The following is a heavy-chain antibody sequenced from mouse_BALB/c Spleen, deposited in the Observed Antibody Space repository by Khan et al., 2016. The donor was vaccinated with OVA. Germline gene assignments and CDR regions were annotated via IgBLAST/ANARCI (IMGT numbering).Heavy chain of an antibody. CDR2: INPHIGET. CDR3: ARKNGSDFDY. CDR1: GYSFTGYF. V-gene: IGHV1-20*02. D-gene: IGHD1-1*01. Sequence: EVQLQESGPELVKPGASVKISCKASGYSFTGYFMNWVMQSHGKSLEWIGRINPHIGETLYNQKFKGKATLTVDESSRTAHMELRSLASEDSAVYYCARKNGSDFDYWGQSTTLTVSS. J-gene: IGHJ2*01.